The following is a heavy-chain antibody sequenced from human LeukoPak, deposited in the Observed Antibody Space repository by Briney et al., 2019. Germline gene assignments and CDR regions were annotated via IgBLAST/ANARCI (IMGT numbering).Heavy chain of an antibody. Sequence: GESLKISCKGSGYSFTNYWIGWVRQMPGKGLEWMGIIYPGDSDTRYSPSFQGQVTISADKSISTAYLQWSSLEASDTAMYYCARRYCSGGSCYGGDFDYWGQGTLVIVSS. CDR3: ARRYCSGGSCYGGDFDY. J-gene: IGHJ4*02. CDR2: IYPGDSDT. CDR1: GYSFTNYW. D-gene: IGHD2-15*01. V-gene: IGHV5-51*01.